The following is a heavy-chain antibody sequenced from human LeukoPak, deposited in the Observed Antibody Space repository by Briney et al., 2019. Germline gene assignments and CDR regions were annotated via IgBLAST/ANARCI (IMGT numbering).Heavy chain of an antibody. J-gene: IGHJ4*02. CDR2: ISGYNGHT. Sequence: ASVKVSCKASGYTFTSYGISWVRQAPGQGLEWMGWISGYNGHTNYAQKLQGRVTMTTDTSTSTAYMELRRLRSDDTAVYYCARGYGYYYDSSGYYELWGQGTLVTVSS. CDR3: ARGYGYYYDSSGYYEL. D-gene: IGHD3-22*01. CDR1: GYTFTSYG. V-gene: IGHV1-18*01.